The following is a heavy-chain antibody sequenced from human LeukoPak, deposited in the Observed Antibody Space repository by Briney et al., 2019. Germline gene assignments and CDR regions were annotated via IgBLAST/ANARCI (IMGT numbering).Heavy chain of an antibody. CDR1: GFTFSNYS. J-gene: IGHJ6*04. D-gene: IGHD5-12*01. CDR3: ARGVNGYDSYYYYGLDV. CDR2: ISSSSIYI. V-gene: IGHV3-21*01. Sequence: GGSLRLSCAASGFTFSNYSMNWVRQAPGRGLEWVSSISSSSIYIYYADSMKGRFTISRDNAKNSLYLQMNSLRAEDTAIYYRARGVNGYDSYYYYGLDVWGRGTTVTVSS.